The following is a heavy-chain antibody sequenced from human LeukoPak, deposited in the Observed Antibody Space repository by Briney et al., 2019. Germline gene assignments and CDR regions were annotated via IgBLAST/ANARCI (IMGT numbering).Heavy chain of an antibody. CDR2: IYYSGST. CDR1: GGSISSYY. Sequence: SETLSLTCTVSGGSISSYYWSWIRQPPGKGLEWIGYIYYSGSTNYNPSLKSRVTISVDTSKNQFSLKLSSVTAADTAVYYCARDEAYYGMDVWGQGTTVTVSS. V-gene: IGHV4-59*01. J-gene: IGHJ6*02. CDR3: ARDEAYYGMDV.